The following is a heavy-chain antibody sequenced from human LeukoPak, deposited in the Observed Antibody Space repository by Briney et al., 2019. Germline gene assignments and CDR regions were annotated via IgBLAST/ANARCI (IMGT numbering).Heavy chain of an antibody. CDR2: IKNKADGGTT. D-gene: IGHD1-1*01. Sequence: GGSLRLSCAASGFTFSDGWMSWVRQAPGKGPEWVGRIKNKADGGTTDYAAPVKGRFTISRDDSKNTLYLQMNSLKTEDTAVYHCTRDRGAYNLYDYWGQGTLVTVSS. CDR3: TRDRGAYNLYDY. V-gene: IGHV3-15*01. J-gene: IGHJ4*02. CDR1: GFTFSDGW.